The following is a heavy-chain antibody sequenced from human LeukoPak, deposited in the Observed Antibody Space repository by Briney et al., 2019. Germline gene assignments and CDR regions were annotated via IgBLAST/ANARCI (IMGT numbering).Heavy chain of an antibody. CDR1: GYAFTGYY. V-gene: IGHV1-2*06. CDR2: INPNSGGT. CDR3: ARGYSRHYDY. J-gene: IGHJ4*02. D-gene: IGHD6-13*01. Sequence: ASVKVSCKASGYAFTGYYMHWVRQAPGQGLEWMGRINPNSGGTNYAQKFQGRVTMTRDTPISTAYMELSRLRSDDTAVYYCARGYSRHYDYWGQGTLVTVSS.